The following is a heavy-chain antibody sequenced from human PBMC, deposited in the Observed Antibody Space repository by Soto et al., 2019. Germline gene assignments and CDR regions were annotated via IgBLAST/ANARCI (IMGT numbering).Heavy chain of an antibody. CDR1: GYTFTGYY. CDR2: INPNSGGT. J-gene: IGHJ3*02. CDR3: GGQRVYCSGGSCYFDVFDI. V-gene: IGHV1-2*02. D-gene: IGHD2-15*01. Sequence: ASVKVSCKASGYTFTGYYMHWVRQAPGQGLEWMGWINPNSGGTNYAQKFQGRVTMTRDTSISTAYMELSRLRSDDTAVYYCGGQRVYCSGGSCYFDVFDIWGQGTMVTVSS.